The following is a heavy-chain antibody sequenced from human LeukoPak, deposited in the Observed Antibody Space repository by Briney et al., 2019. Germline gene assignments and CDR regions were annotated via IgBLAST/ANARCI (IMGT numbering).Heavy chain of an antibody. Sequence: GGALRLSCAVSGFSFTNFWLSLVRQAPGGGLEWVANIHPEGIERYHVVPVKRRFTISRDNNKHLLFLQMNGLRVEDTAVYYCARGDAFSGDHWGQGTLVTVSS. CDR2: IHPEGIER. CDR1: GFSFTNFW. CDR3: ARGDAFSGDH. J-gene: IGHJ4*02. V-gene: IGHV3-7*04.